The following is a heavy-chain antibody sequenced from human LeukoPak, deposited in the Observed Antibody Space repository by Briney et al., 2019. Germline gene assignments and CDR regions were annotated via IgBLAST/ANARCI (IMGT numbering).Heavy chain of an antibody. V-gene: IGHV4-59*01. Sequence: PSETLSLTCTVSGGPISSYYWSWIRQPPGKGLEWIGYIYYSGSTNYNPSLKSRVTISVDTSKNQFSLKLSSVTAADTAVYYCARERTYYDSSVGFDPWGQGTLVTVSS. CDR3: ARERTYYDSSVGFDP. D-gene: IGHD3-22*01. CDR1: GGPISSYY. J-gene: IGHJ5*02. CDR2: IYYSGST.